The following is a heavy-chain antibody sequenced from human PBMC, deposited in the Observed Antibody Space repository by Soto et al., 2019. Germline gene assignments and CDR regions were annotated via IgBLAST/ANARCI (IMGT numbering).Heavy chain of an antibody. Sequence: GGSLRLSCAASGFTFSSYAMSWVRQAPGKGLEWVSAISGSGGSTYYADSVKGRFTISRDNSKNTLYLQMNSLRAEDTAVYYCAKGKVVLRYFDRPNWFDPWGQGTLVTVSS. J-gene: IGHJ5*02. CDR1: GFTFSSYA. V-gene: IGHV3-23*01. CDR2: ISGSGGST. CDR3: AKGKVVLRYFDRPNWFDP. D-gene: IGHD3-9*01.